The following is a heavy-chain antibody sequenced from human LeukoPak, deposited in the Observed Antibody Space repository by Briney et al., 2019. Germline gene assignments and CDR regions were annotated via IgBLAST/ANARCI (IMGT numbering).Heavy chain of an antibody. Sequence: PSETLSLTCAVYGGSFSGYYWSWIRQHPEKGLEWIGYIYYSGSTYYNPSLKSRLTISIDTSKNQFSLKLSSVTAADTAVYYCARENPNWFDPWGQGTLVTVSS. CDR1: GGSFSGYY. J-gene: IGHJ5*02. CDR3: ARENPNWFDP. D-gene: IGHD1-14*01. V-gene: IGHV4-31*11. CDR2: IYYSGST.